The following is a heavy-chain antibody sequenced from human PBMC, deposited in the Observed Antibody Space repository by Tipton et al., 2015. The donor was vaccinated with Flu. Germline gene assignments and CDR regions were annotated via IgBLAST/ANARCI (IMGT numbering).Heavy chain of an antibody. V-gene: IGHV3-48*03. D-gene: IGHD4-17*01. CDR3: ARLTTVTTGY. J-gene: IGHJ4*02. CDR1: GFIFSSYE. CDR2: ISVSGRTI. Sequence: SLRLSCTASGFIFSSYEMNWVRQAPGKGLEWVSYISVSGRTIYYADSVKGRFTISRDNAKNSLYLQMNSLRAEDTAVYYCARLTTVTTGYWGQGTLVTVSS.